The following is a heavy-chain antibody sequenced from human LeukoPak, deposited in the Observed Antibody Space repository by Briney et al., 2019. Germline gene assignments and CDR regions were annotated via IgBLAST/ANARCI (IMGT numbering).Heavy chain of an antibody. CDR3: ARDAPYSSSWSRDAFDI. CDR2: IYSGGST. Sequence: PGGSLRLSCAASGFTVSSNYMSWVRQAPGKGLEWVSVIYSGGSTYYADSVKGRFTISRDNSKNTLYLQMNSLRAEDTAVYYCARDAPYSSSWSRDAFDIWGQGTMVTVSS. D-gene: IGHD6-13*01. J-gene: IGHJ3*02. CDR1: GFTVSSNY. V-gene: IGHV3-53*01.